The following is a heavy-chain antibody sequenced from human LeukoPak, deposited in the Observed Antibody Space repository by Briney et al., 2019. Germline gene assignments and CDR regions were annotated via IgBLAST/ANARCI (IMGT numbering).Heavy chain of an antibody. CDR3: ARGGYHHGFDI. CDR1: GFTFSSYE. D-gene: IGHD5-18*01. V-gene: IGHV3-48*03. Sequence: PGGSLRLSCAAPGFTFSSYEMNWVRQAPGKGLEWVSYISSSGSTIYYADSVKGRFTISRDNAKNTLYLQMNSLRAEDTAVYYCARGGYHHGFDIWGQGTMVTVSS. J-gene: IGHJ3*02. CDR2: ISSSGSTI.